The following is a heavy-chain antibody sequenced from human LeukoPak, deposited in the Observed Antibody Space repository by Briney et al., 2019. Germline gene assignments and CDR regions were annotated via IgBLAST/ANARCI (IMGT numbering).Heavy chain of an antibody. V-gene: IGHV3-48*03. CDR1: GFTFSSYE. CDR3: ARDNPQFGELVFDY. CDR2: ISSSGSTI. J-gene: IGHJ4*02. D-gene: IGHD3-10*01. Sequence: PGGSLRLSCAASGFTFSSYEMNWVRQAPGKGLEWVSYISSSGSTIYYADSVKGRFTISRDNAKNSLYLQMNSLRAEDTAVYYCARDNPQFGELVFDYWGQGTLVTVSS.